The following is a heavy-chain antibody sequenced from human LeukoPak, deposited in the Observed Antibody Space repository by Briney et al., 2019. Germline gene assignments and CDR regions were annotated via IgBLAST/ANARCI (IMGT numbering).Heavy chain of an antibody. V-gene: IGHV3-21*01. CDR1: GFTFSSYG. CDR2: ISTSGGYI. CDR3: ARDLVLSRSVGASEKVDY. D-gene: IGHD1-26*01. Sequence: GGSLRISCAASGFTFSSYGMTWVRQAPGKGLEWVSSISTSGGYIYYADSVKGRFTMSRDNAKNSLYLQMDSLRAEDTAVYYCARDLVLSRSVGASEKVDYWGQGTLVTVSS. J-gene: IGHJ4*02.